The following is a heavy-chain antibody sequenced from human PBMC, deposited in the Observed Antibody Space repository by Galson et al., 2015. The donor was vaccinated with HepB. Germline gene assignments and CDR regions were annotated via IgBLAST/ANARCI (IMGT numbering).Heavy chain of an antibody. CDR1: GGSVSSYY. CDR2: ISNSGYT. V-gene: IGHV4-59*02. D-gene: IGHD6-19*01. J-gene: IGHJ4*02. CDR3: ARGRQVAAHTCFDS. Sequence: ETLSLTCTVSGGSVSSYYWGWIRQPPGKGLEWIGYISNSGYTNYNPSLKSRVTMSVDTSKNQFSLQVSSVTAADTAVYYCARGRQVAAHTCFDSWGQGTLVTVSS.